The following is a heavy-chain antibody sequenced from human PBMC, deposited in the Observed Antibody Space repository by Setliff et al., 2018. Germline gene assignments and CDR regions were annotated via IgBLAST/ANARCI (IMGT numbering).Heavy chain of an antibody. CDR2: ISGSGGST. D-gene: IGHD3-3*01. CDR1: GFTFSNSW. CDR3: ARAFYYDFWTFDY. V-gene: IGHV3-23*01. J-gene: IGHJ4*02. Sequence: GSLRLSCAASGFTFSNSWMSWVRQAPGKGLEWVSAISGSGGSTYYADSVKGRFTISRDNSKNTLSLQMNSLRAEDTAVYYCARAFYYDFWTFDYWGQGTLVTVSS.